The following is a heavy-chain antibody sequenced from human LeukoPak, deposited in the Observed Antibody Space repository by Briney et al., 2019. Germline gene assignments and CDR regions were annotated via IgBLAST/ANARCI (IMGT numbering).Heavy chain of an antibody. V-gene: IGHV1-69*13. J-gene: IGHJ5*02. CDR3: ATSTLKPNHYDFWSGSLAWFDP. CDR2: IIPISGTA. Sequence: ASVKVSCKASGGTFSSYVISWVRQAPGQGLEWMGGIIPISGTANYAQKFQGRVTITADESMSTAYMELSSLRSEDTAVYYCATSTLKPNHYDFWSGSLAWFDPWGQGTLVTVSS. D-gene: IGHD3-3*01. CDR1: GGTFSSYV.